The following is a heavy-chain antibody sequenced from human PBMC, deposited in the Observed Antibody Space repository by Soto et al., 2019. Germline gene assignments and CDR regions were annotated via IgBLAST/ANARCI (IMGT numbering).Heavy chain of an antibody. V-gene: IGHV5-51*01. J-gene: IGHJ4*02. CDR1: GYNFAGYW. Sequence: GESLKIFCKGSGYNFAGYWIAWVRQMPGKGLELMGIIYPSDSDTRYRPSFQGQVTISADKSISSAYLQWRSLRASDTAMYYCARGGVSTRSFDYWGQGTQVTVSS. CDR2: IYPSDSDT. D-gene: IGHD3-3*01. CDR3: ARGGVSTRSFDY.